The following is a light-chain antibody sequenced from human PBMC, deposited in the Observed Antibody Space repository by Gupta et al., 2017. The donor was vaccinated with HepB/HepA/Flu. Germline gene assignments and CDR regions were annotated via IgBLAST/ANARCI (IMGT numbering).Light chain of an antibody. CDR1: HGIGSD. J-gene: IGKJ5*01. V-gene: IGKV3-15*01. CDR2: GAS. Sequence: EIVMTQSPATLSVSPGERVTLSCRASHGIGSDLVWYQQKPGRAPTLLIYGASTRATGVPARFSGSGYGTDFTLTISGRQSEDIAVYYCQQHNNWPPITFGQGTQVEIK. CDR3: QQHNNWPPIT.